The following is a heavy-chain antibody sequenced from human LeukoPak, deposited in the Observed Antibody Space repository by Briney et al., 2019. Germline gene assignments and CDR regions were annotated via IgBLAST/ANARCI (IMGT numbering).Heavy chain of an antibody. CDR2: IIPIFGIA. J-gene: IGHJ4*02. CDR3: ASVYIEAAAAYYFDY. D-gene: IGHD6-13*01. CDR1: GGTFSSYA. V-gene: IGHV1-69*04. Sequence: ASVKVSCKASGGTFSSYAISWVRQAPGQGLEWMGRIIPIFGIANYAQKFQGRVTITADKSTSTAYMELSSLRSEDTAVYYCASVYIEAAAAYYFDYWGQGTLVTVSS.